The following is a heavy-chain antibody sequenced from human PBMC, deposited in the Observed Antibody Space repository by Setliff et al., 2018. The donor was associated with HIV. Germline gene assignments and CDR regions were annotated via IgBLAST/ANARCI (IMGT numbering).Heavy chain of an antibody. D-gene: IGHD3-9*01. V-gene: IGHV4-31*03. CDR3: AASGALTDWTYY. Sequence: SETLSLTCTVSGGSIGSGGSYWSWIRQHPGKGLEWIGNIFHSGSTYYNPTLKSRVTISLDTNKNQFSLKLSSVTAAGTAVYYCAASGALTDWTYYWGQGALVTVSS. CDR1: GGSIGSGGSY. J-gene: IGHJ4*02. CDR2: IFHSGST.